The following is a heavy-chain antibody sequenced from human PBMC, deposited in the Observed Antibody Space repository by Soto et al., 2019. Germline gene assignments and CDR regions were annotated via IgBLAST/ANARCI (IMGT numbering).Heavy chain of an antibody. V-gene: IGHV3-33*01. CDR2: IWYDGSNK. CDR3: ARDLSSGYSGNLNY. Sequence: PGGSLRLSCAASGFTFSSYGMHWVRQAPGKGLEWVAVIWYDGSNKYYADSVKGRFTISRDNSKNTLYLQMNSLRAEDTAVYYCARDLSSGYSGNLNYWGQGTLVTVSS. CDR1: GFTFSSYG. J-gene: IGHJ4*02. D-gene: IGHD3-22*01.